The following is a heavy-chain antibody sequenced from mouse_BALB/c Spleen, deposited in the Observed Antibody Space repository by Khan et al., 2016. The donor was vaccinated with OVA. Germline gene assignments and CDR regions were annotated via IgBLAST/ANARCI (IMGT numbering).Heavy chain of an antibody. CDR3: TNSGYGSFAY. CDR2: INPSNGDT. Sequence: QVQLQQSGAELVKPGASVRLSCKASGYTFTSYYLYWVKQRPGQGLEWIGDINPSNGDTNFNEKFKSKATLTVDKSSSTAYIHLNSLTSEDSAVYYCTNSGYGSFAYWGQGTLVTVSA. CDR1: GYTFTSYY. J-gene: IGHJ3*01. V-gene: IGHV1-53*01. D-gene: IGHD2-2*01.